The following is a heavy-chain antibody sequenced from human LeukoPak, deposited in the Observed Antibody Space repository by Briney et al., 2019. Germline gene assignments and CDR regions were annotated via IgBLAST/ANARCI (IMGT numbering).Heavy chain of an antibody. V-gene: IGHV3-33*01. Sequence: PGRSLRLSCAPSGFTFSNYGMHWVRQAPGKGLEWVAVIWYDGSKNYYADSVKGRFTISRDNSKNTLYLQMNSLRVEDTAVYYCARGDYGYFYGMYVWGQGTTVTVSS. CDR2: IWYDGSKN. CDR1: GFTFSNYG. J-gene: IGHJ6*02. CDR3: ARGDYGYFYGMYV.